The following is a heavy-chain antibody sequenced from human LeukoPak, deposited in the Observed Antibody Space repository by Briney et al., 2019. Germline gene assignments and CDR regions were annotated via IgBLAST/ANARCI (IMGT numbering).Heavy chain of an antibody. V-gene: IGHV1-46*01. Sequence: GASVKVSCKASGYTFTSYYMHWVRQAPGQGLEWMGIINPSGGSTSYAQKFQGRVTMTRDTSTSTVYMELSSLRSEDTAVYYCARVWGGFLSWFAPGGKEPLVTVS. J-gene: IGHJ5*02. D-gene: IGHD3-16*01. CDR1: GYTFTSYY. CDR3: ARVWGGFLSWFAP. CDR2: INPSGGST.